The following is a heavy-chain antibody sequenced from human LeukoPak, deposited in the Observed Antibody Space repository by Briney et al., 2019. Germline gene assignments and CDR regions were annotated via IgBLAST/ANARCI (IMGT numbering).Heavy chain of an antibody. J-gene: IGHJ6*02. CDR1: GGTFSSYA. V-gene: IGHV1-69*04. Sequence: ASVKVSCKASGGTFSSYAISWVRQAPGQGLEWMGRIIPILGIANYAQKFQGRVTITADKSTSTAYMELSSLRSEDTAVYYCARLSYSSSLRSPPDVWGQGTTVTVSS. D-gene: IGHD6-13*01. CDR2: IIPILGIA. CDR3: ARLSYSSSLRSPPDV.